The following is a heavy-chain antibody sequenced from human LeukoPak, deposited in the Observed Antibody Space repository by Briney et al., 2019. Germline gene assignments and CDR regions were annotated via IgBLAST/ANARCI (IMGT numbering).Heavy chain of an antibody. V-gene: IGHV4-34*01. D-gene: IGHD3-10*01. Sequence: SETLSLTCAVYGGSFSGYYWSWIRQPPGKGLEWIGEINHSGSTNYNPSLKSRVTISVDTSKNQFSLKLSSVTAADTAAYYCARDRGSGSYYNSPFDYWGQGTLVTVSS. J-gene: IGHJ4*02. CDR1: GGSFSGYY. CDR3: ARDRGSGSYYNSPFDY. CDR2: INHSGST.